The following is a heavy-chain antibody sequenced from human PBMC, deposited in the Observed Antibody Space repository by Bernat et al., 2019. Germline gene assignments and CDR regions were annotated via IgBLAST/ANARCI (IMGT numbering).Heavy chain of an antibody. CDR2: INHSGNT. Sequence: QVQLQQWGAGLLKPSETVSLTCAVYGGSFSGYYWSWIRQPPGKGLEWIGEINHSGNTNYNPSLKSRVTISVDTSKKQFSLNLTAVTAADTAVYYCSRCHPGRIGVADGRGYYYYYMDVWGKGTSVAVSS. D-gene: IGHD6-19*01. CDR3: SRCHPGRIGVADGRGYYYYYMDV. V-gene: IGHV4-34*02. J-gene: IGHJ6*03. CDR1: GGSFSGYY.